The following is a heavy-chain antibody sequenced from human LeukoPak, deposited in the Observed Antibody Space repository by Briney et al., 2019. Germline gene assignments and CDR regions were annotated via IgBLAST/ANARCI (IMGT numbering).Heavy chain of an antibody. Sequence: GRSLRLSCVASGFTVSSNYMSWVRQAPGKGLEWVSVIYSDGRTYYADSVKGRCTISRDNSKNTLYLQMNSLRVEDTAVYYCARGLFLSGYLDAFDIWGQGTVVTVSS. J-gene: IGHJ3*02. CDR2: IYSDGRT. CDR1: GFTVSSNY. V-gene: IGHV3-53*01. CDR3: ARGLFLSGYLDAFDI. D-gene: IGHD3-22*01.